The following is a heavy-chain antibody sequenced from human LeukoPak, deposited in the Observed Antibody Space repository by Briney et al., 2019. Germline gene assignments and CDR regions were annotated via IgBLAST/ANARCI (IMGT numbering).Heavy chain of an antibody. CDR2: IYYSGST. Sequence: SETLSLTCTVSGGSISSYYWSWIRQPPGKGLEWIGYIYYSGSTNYNPSLKSRVTISVDTSKSQFSLKLSSVTAADTAVYYCARVNGVRYYYYYYGMDVWGQGTTVTVSS. D-gene: IGHD4-17*01. J-gene: IGHJ6*02. CDR1: GGSISSYY. V-gene: IGHV4-59*01. CDR3: ARVNGVRYYYYYYGMDV.